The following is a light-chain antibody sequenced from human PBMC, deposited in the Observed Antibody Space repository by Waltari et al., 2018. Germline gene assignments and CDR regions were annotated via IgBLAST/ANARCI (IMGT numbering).Light chain of an antibody. CDR3: QSYDSSLSGHV. J-gene: IGLJ1*01. CDR2: RNY. CDR1: SSNIGAGSA. Sequence: QSVFKRPPSMAGGPGQRLTISCTGSSSNIGAGSAVPRYQHHPGRAPKLLIHRNYKRPSGVPDRFSGSKSGTSGSLAIAGLQADDETDYYCQSYDSSLSGHVFGTGTKVTVL. V-gene: IGLV1-40*01.